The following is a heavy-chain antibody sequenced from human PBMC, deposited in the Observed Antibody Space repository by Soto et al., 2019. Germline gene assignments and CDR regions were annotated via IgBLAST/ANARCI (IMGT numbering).Heavy chain of an antibody. D-gene: IGHD6-6*01. CDR1: GYTFTSYY. CDR2: INPSGGST. V-gene: IGHV1-46*01. J-gene: IGHJ6*02. Sequence: ASVKVSCKASGYTFTSYYMHWVRQAPGQGLEWMGIINPSGGSTSYAQKFQGRVTMTRDTSTSTVYMELSSLRSEDTAVYYCARGAPLVIAGIAARIGFGMAVWGQGTTVTVSS. CDR3: ARGAPLVIAGIAARIGFGMAV.